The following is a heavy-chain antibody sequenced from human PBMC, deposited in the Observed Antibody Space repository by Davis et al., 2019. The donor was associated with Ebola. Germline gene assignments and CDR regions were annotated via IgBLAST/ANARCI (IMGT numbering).Heavy chain of an antibody. V-gene: IGHV3-23*01. Sequence: GGSLRLFCAGSGFTFNFYVMSWVRQAPGKGLEWVSAIDGGDGSTYYADSVKGRFTISRDNSKNTLYLQMNSLRADDTAVYYCAKDRRGYNSAADYWGQGTLVTVSS. J-gene: IGHJ4*02. CDR2: IDGGDGST. CDR3: AKDRRGYNSAADY. D-gene: IGHD5-24*01. CDR1: GFTFNFYV.